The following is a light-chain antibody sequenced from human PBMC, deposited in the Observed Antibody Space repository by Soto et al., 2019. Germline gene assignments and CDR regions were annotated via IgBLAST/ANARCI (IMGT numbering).Light chain of an antibody. CDR1: QGVSSH. V-gene: IGKV3-11*01. J-gene: IGKJ4*01. CDR3: QQRSHLHPDLP. CDR2: GAS. Sequence: EILLTQSPASLSVSPGERATLSCRASQGVSSHLAWFQQRPGQAPSLLIYGASNRATGIPARFGGSGSGTNFTLTISSLEPEAVAVYSFQQRSHLHPDLPFGGGTKVDIK.